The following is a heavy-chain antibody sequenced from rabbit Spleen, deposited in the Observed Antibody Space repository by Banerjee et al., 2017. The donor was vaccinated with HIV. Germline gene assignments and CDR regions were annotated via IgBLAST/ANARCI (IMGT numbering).Heavy chain of an antibody. J-gene: IGHJ6*01. D-gene: IGHD2-1*01. Sequence: QSLEESGGDLVKPGASLTLTCTASGFSFSSNDYMCWVRQAPGKGLEWISCITGASSDFTYSATWAKGRFTISKTSSTTVTLQMTSLTVADTATYFCARYVDTGDFYVDIWGQGTLVTVS. CDR3: ARYVDTGDFYVDI. V-gene: IGHV1S40*01. CDR1: GFSFSSNDY. CDR2: ITGASSDFT.